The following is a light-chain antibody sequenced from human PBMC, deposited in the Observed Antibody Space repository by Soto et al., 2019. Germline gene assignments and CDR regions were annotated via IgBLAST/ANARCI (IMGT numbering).Light chain of an antibody. CDR1: QSVNSY. J-gene: IGKJ4*01. Sequence: EIVLTQSPATLSLSPGERATLSCRASQSVNSYLAWYQQKPGQAPRLLIYDASNSATGIPARFSGSGSGADFTLTISSLEPEDFAVYYCQQRSYWPRTFGGGTKVEIK. CDR3: QQRSYWPRT. CDR2: DAS. V-gene: IGKV3-11*01.